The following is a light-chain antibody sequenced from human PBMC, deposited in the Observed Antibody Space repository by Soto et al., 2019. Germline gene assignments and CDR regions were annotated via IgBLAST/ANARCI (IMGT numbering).Light chain of an antibody. J-gene: IGKJ1*01. CDR2: AAS. V-gene: IGKV1-27*01. CDR3: LKYSSVPWT. CDR1: YGITNY. Sequence: DIQMTQSPSSLSAYVGDRVTITCRASYGITNYLAWYQQKPGKVPKLLISAASTLYSGVPSRFSGSGSGREFTLTISSLQPEDVGTYYCLKYSSVPWTFGQGTKVEIK.